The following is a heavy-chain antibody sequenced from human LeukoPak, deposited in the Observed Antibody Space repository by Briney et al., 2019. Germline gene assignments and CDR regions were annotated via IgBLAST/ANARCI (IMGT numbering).Heavy chain of an antibody. CDR2: IYSDGRTT. D-gene: IGHD6-19*01. CDR1: GFTFSSSW. CDR3: VRGTFIAMVGSHALDI. Sequence: PGGSLRLSRVASGFTFSSSWMHWVRQAPGKGLVWVSRIYSDGRTTDYADSVRGRFTIPRDNAKNMLYLQMSGLNAEDTAVYYCVRGTFIAMVGSHALDIWGQGTMVTVSS. J-gene: IGHJ3*02. V-gene: IGHV3-74*01.